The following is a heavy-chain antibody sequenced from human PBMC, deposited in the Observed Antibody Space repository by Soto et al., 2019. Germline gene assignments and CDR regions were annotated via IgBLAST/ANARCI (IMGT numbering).Heavy chain of an antibody. J-gene: IGHJ5*02. CDR2: INPNSGGT. CDR1: VYTFTGYY. V-gene: IGHV1-2*02. D-gene: IGHD3-10*01. Sequence: XSVKVSCMASVYTFTGYYMHWVRQATGQGLEWVGWINPNSGGTNYAQKFQGRVTMTRDTSISTAYMGLSRLRSDDTAVYYCARVRTTMVRGVFNWFDHWGQGTLVTVSS. CDR3: ARVRTTMVRGVFNWFDH.